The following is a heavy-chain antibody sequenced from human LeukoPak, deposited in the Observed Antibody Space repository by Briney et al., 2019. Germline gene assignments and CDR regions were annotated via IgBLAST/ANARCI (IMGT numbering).Heavy chain of an antibody. Sequence: GGSLRLSCAASGFTFSSYGMHWVRQAPGKGLEWVAVISFDESNKYYADSVKGRFTLSRDNSKNTLYVQMKSLRAEDTAVYYCAKDFVVVPGNVNYFDYWGQGTLVTVSS. CDR3: AKDFVVVPGNVNYFDY. CDR2: ISFDESNK. CDR1: GFTFSSYG. J-gene: IGHJ4*02. D-gene: IGHD2-21*02. V-gene: IGHV3-33*05.